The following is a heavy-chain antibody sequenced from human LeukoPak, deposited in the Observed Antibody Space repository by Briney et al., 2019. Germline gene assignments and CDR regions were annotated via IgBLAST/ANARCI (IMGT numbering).Heavy chain of an antibody. V-gene: IGHV4-4*02. Sequence: MASETLSLTCAVSGGSISSSNWWSWVRQPPGKGLEWIGEIYHSGSTNYNPSLKSRVTISVDTSKNQFSLKLSSVTAADTAVYYCASQPYYYGSWSYYNGHDAFDIWGQGTMVTVSS. CDR1: GGSISSSNW. D-gene: IGHD3-10*01. J-gene: IGHJ3*02. CDR3: ASQPYYYGSWSYYNGHDAFDI. CDR2: IYHSGST.